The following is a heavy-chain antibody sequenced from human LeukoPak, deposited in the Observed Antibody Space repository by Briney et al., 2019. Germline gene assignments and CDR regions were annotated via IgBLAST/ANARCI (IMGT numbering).Heavy chain of an antibody. Sequence: PGGSLRLSCSASGFTFSSYAMHWVRQAPGKGLEYVSAISSNGGSTYYADSVKGRFTISRDNSKNTLYLQMSSLRAEDTAVHYCVRPPIAVAGDYWGQGTLVTVSS. CDR3: VRPPIAVAGDY. CDR1: GFTFSSYA. D-gene: IGHD6-19*01. CDR2: ISSNGGST. V-gene: IGHV3-64D*06. J-gene: IGHJ4*02.